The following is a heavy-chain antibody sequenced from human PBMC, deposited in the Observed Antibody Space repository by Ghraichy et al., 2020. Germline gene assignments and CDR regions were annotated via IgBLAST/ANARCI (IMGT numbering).Heavy chain of an antibody. Sequence: SETLSLTCTVSGGSISSYYWSWIRQPAGKGLEWIGRIYTSGSTNYNPSLKSRVTMSVDTSKNQFSLKLSSVTAADTAVYYRARDSSSSWYFDWFDPWGQGTLVTVSS. V-gene: IGHV4-4*07. D-gene: IGHD6-13*01. CDR3: ARDSSSSWYFDWFDP. J-gene: IGHJ5*02. CDR1: GGSISSYY. CDR2: IYTSGST.